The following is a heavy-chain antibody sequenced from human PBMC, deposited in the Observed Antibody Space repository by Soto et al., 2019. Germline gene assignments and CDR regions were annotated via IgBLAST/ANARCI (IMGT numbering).Heavy chain of an antibody. J-gene: IGHJ4*02. CDR1: GFTFSSFW. Sequence: GGSLRLSCAGTGFTFSSFWMSWVRQAPGKGLEWVALIAPDASQIYYADSVKGRFTISRDNSKNTLYLQMDSLRAEDTSLYLCATDIHATWLLNSWGQGTLVTVSS. CDR3: ATDIHATWLLNS. CDR2: IAPDASQI. D-gene: IGHD2-2*02. V-gene: IGHV3-30-3*01.